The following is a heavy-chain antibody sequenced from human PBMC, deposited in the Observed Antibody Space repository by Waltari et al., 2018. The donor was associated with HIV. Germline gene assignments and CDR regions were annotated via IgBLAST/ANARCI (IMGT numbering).Heavy chain of an antibody. V-gene: IGHV3-74*01. J-gene: IGHJ4*02. D-gene: IGHD1-26*01. CDR2: INGDGSTT. CDR1: GFTLSSYW. Sequence: EVRLVESGGGLVQPGGSLRLSCAASGFTLSSYWMHWVRQAPGKGLGWVSRINGDGSTTSDADSVKGRFTISRDNAKNTLYLQMNSLRAEDTAVYYCAKGGANPIDFWGQGTLVTVSS. CDR3: AKGGANPIDF.